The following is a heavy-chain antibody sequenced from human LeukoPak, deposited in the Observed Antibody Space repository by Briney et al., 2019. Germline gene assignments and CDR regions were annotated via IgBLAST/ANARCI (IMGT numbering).Heavy chain of an antibody. D-gene: IGHD1-1*01. CDR1: GFTFSDYD. V-gene: IGHV3-13*01. J-gene: IGHJ4*02. CDR2: IGTAGDT. Sequence: GGSLRLSCAASGFTFSDYDMHWVRQATGRGLERVSAIGTAGDTYYTGSVKGRFTISRENAKNSLYLQMNSLRAGDTAVYYCARVAKERVGGVYYFDYWGQGTLVTVSS. CDR3: ARVAKERVGGVYYFDY.